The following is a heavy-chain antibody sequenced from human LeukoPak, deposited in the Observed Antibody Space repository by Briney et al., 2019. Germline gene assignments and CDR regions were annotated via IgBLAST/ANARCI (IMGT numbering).Heavy chain of an antibody. D-gene: IGHD5-18*01. J-gene: IGHJ4*02. CDR1: GGTFSSYA. Sequence: SVKVSCKASGGTFSSYAISWVRQAPGQGREWMGGIIPIFGTANYAQKFQGRVTITTDESTSTAYMELSSLRSEDTAVYYCARPRERGYSYGYIYWGQGTLVTVSS. CDR2: IIPIFGTA. CDR3: ARPRERGYSYGYIY. V-gene: IGHV1-69*05.